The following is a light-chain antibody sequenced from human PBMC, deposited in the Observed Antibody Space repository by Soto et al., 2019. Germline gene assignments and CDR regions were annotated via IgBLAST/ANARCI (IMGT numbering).Light chain of an antibody. CDR1: QRVSSDS. Sequence: EIVLTQSPDTLSLSPGERATLSCRASQRVSSDSLAWYQQQPGQAPRLLIYSTSNRATGIPDRFSGSGSGTDFTLTIRRLEPEDFALYYCQQYGRSQTFGHGTKVEIK. CDR2: STS. V-gene: IGKV3-20*01. J-gene: IGKJ1*01. CDR3: QQYGRSQT.